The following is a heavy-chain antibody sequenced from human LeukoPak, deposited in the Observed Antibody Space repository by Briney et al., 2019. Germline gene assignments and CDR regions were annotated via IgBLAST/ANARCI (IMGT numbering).Heavy chain of an antibody. Sequence: ASVKVSCKASGYTFTSYDINWVRQATGQGLEWMGWMNPNSGNTGYAQKFQGRVTMTRNTSISTAYMELSRLRSEDTAVYYCVRGLDCSSTSCHYYYYMDVWGKGTTVTVSS. CDR1: GYTFTSYD. V-gene: IGHV1-8*01. CDR3: VRGLDCSSTSCHYYYYMDV. D-gene: IGHD2-2*01. CDR2: MNPNSGNT. J-gene: IGHJ6*03.